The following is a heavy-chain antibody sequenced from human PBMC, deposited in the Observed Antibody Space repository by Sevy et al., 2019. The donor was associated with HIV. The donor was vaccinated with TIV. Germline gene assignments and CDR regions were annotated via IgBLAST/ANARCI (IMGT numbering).Heavy chain of an antibody. CDR1: VFTFSSYA. CDR3: ARDMGIAAAGGVFDI. V-gene: IGHV3-30-3*01. Sequence: GGSLRLSCAASVFTFSSYAMHWVRQAPGKGLEWVAVISYDGSNKYYADSVKGRFTISRDNSKNTLYLQMNSLRAEDTAVYYCARDMGIAAAGGVFDIWGQGTMVTVSS. J-gene: IGHJ3*02. CDR2: ISYDGSNK. D-gene: IGHD6-13*01.